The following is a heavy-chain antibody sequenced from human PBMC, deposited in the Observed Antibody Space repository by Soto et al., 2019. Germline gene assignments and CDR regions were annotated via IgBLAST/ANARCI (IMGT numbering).Heavy chain of an antibody. CDR1: GFTFSSYA. D-gene: IGHD6-13*01. CDR3: ARAGYSSSWYGVCFDY. CDR2: ISYDGSNK. V-gene: IGHV3-30-3*01. Sequence: QVQLVESGGGVVQPGRSLRLSCAASGFTFSSYAMHWVRQAPGKGLEWVAVISYDGSNKYYADSVKGRFTISRDNSKNTLYLQMYSLRAEDTAVYYCARAGYSSSWYGVCFDYWGQGTLVTVSS. J-gene: IGHJ4*02.